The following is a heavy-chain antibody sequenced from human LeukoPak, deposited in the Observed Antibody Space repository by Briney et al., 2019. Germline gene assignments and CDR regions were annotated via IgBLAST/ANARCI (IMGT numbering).Heavy chain of an antibody. V-gene: IGHV1-8*01. D-gene: IGHD2-2*01. Sequence: ASVKVSCKASGYTFISYDIVWLRQATGQGLEWMGYMNPKSGNTDYVQNFQGRVTMTRDTSITTAYMELSGLRSEDTAVYYCARKIASTRLGVRYYYMDVWGEGTTVTISS. J-gene: IGHJ6*03. CDR3: ARKIASTRLGVRYYYMDV. CDR1: GYTFISYD. CDR2: MNPKSGNT.